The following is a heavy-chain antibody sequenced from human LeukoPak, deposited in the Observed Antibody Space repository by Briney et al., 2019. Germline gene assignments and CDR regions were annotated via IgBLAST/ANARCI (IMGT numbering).Heavy chain of an antibody. CDR2: INHSGST. CDR1: GGSFSGYY. V-gene: IGHV4-34*01. Sequence: PSETLSLTCAVYGGSFSGYYWSWIRQPPGKGLEWIWEINHSGSTNYNPSLKSRVTISVDTSKNQFSLKVSSVTAADTAVYYCARRIAARPRGYWFDPWGQGTLVTVSS. D-gene: IGHD6-6*01. CDR3: ARRIAARPRGYWFDP. J-gene: IGHJ5*02.